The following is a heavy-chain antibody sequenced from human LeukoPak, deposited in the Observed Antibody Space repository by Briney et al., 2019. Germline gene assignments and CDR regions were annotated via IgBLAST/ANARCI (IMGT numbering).Heavy chain of an antibody. CDR1: GFTFSSYG. D-gene: IGHD5-18*01. J-gene: IGHJ6*02. Sequence: GGSLRLSCAASGFTFSSYGMHWVRQAPGNGLEWVAVIWYDGSNKYYADSVKGRFTISRDNSKNTLYLQMNSLRAEDTAVYYCARDVDTAMGRPYYYYGMDVWGQGTTVTVSS. CDR2: IWYDGSNK. CDR3: ARDVDTAMGRPYYYYGMDV. V-gene: IGHV3-33*01.